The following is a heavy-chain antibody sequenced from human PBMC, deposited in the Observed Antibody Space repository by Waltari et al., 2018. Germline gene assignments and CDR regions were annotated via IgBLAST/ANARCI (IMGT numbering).Heavy chain of an antibody. V-gene: IGHV4-4*02. D-gene: IGHD2-15*01. CDR1: GDSRRSTDC. CDR2: VRGDGKT. J-gene: IGHJ4*02. CDR3: ARDRGRGLYLDS. Sequence: QLQLEESGPGLVKPSGTLSLTCAVSGDSRRSTDCWSWVREPPGKGLEWVGQVRGDGKTNYNPSFASRITISLDTYNGQFCRKVTSATAADTAIYYCARDRGRGLYLDSWGPGTLVTVSP.